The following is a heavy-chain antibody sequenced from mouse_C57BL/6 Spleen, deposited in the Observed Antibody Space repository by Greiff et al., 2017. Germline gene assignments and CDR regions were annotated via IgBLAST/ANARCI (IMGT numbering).Heavy chain of an antibody. Sequence: QVQLQQPGAELVRPGSSVKLSCKASGYTFTSYWMHWVKQRPIQGLEWIGNIDPSDSETHYNQKFKDKATLTVDKSSSTAYMQLSSLTSEDSAVYYCARDMDYYGSSYGYAMDYWGQGTSVTVSS. D-gene: IGHD1-1*01. V-gene: IGHV1-52*01. CDR3: ARDMDYYGSSYGYAMDY. CDR1: GYTFTSYW. J-gene: IGHJ4*01. CDR2: IDPSDSET.